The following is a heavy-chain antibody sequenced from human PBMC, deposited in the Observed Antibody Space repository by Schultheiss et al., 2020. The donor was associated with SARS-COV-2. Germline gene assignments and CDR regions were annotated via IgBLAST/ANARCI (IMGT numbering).Heavy chain of an antibody. Sequence: ASVKVSCKASGYTFTGYYMHWVRQAPGQGLEWMGWINPNSGNTGYAQKFQGRVTMTRNTSTSTVYMELSSLRSEDTAVYYCARGVIMITFGGVISWFDPWGQGTLVTVSS. D-gene: IGHD3-16*01. CDR2: INPNSGNT. CDR3: ARGVIMITFGGVISWFDP. J-gene: IGHJ5*02. V-gene: IGHV1-8*02. CDR1: GYTFTGYY.